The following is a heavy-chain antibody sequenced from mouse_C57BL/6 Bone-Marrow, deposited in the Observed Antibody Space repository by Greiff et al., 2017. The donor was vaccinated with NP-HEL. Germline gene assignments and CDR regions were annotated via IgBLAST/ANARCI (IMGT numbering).Heavy chain of an antibody. J-gene: IGHJ2*01. D-gene: IGHD2-4*01. CDR1: GYTFTSYW. CDR2: TYPGSGST. Sequence: QVQLQQPGAELVKPGASVKMSCKASGYTFTSYWITWVKQRPGQGLEWIGDTYPGSGSTNYNEKFKSKATLTVDTSSSTAYMQLSSLTSEDSAVYYCASNYDYDERGFDYWGQGTTLTVSS. CDR3: ASNYDYDERGFDY. V-gene: IGHV1-55*01.